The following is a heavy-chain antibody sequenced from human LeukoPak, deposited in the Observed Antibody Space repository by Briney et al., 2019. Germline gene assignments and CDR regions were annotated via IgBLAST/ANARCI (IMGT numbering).Heavy chain of an antibody. CDR1: GXSISDYY. CDR2: THYSGST. Sequence: SETLSLTCTVSGXSISDYYWTWIRRPPGKGLEWIGYTHYSGSTSYNPSLKSQVTISLDTSTKQFSLRMSSVTAADTATYYCASESVALAGIDYWGQGTLVTVSS. J-gene: IGHJ4*02. V-gene: IGHV4-59*08. CDR3: ASESVALAGIDY. D-gene: IGHD6-19*01.